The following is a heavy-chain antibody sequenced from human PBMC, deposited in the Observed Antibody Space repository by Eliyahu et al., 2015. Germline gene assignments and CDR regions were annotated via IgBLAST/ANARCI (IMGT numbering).Heavy chain of an antibody. D-gene: IGHD6-19*01. V-gene: IGHV3-49*03. CDR2: IRSKAYGGTS. CDR1: GFTFGDYA. Sequence: EVQLVESGGGLVQPGRSLRLSCTASGFTFGDYAMXWFRQAPGKGLEWVGFIRSKAYGGTSDYAASVKGRFTISRDDSRSIANLQMNSLKIEDTAVYYCTRLQVYSSQLGGGVSFDYWGQGALVTVSS. CDR3: TRLQVYSSQLGGGVSFDY. J-gene: IGHJ4*02.